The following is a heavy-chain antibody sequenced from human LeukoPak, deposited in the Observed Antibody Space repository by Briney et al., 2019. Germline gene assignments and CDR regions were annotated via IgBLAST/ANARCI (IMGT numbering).Heavy chain of an antibody. D-gene: IGHD3-22*01. CDR3: AADSSGYYFDY. J-gene: IGHJ4*02. CDR2: ISSSGSSI. Sequence: GGSLRLSCAASGFTFSSYSMNWVRQAPGKGLEWVSYISSSGSSIYYADSVKGRFTISRDNAKNSLYLQMNSLRAEDTAVYYCAADSSGYYFDYWGQGTLVTVSS. CDR1: GFTFSSYS. V-gene: IGHV3-48*04.